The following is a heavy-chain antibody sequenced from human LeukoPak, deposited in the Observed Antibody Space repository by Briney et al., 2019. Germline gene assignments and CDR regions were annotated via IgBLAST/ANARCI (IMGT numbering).Heavy chain of an antibody. CDR2: IIPIFGTA. Sequence: SVKVSCKASGYTFTSYAISWVRQAPGQGLEWMGGIIPIFGTANYAQKFQGRVTITADKSTSTAYMELSSLRSEDTAVYYCARIRLGDYGYYYYYYMDVWGKGTTVTVSS. CDR3: ARIRLGDYGYYYYYYMDV. J-gene: IGHJ6*03. CDR1: GYTFTSYA. V-gene: IGHV1-69*06. D-gene: IGHD4-17*01.